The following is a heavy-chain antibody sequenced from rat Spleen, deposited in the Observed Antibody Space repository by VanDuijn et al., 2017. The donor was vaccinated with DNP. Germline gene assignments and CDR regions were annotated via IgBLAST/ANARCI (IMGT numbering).Heavy chain of an antibody. CDR1: GFALSDYY. CDR2: IDYEGSGT. CDR3: ARGSSSIYWYFDF. Sequence: EVQLVESGGGLEQPGRALNLSCKASGFALSDYYMAWVRQTPKTGLEWVASIDYEGSGTHYGDSVRGRFTISRDIAKSTLYLQMNSLRAEDMATYYCARGSSSIYWYFDFWGPGTMVTVSS. D-gene: IGHD1-2*01. J-gene: IGHJ1*01. V-gene: IGHV5-22*01.